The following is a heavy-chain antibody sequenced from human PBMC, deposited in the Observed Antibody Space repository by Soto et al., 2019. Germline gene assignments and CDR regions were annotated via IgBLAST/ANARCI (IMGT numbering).Heavy chain of an antibody. CDR2: ISGSGGST. CDR3: AKFSYYYDSSGYYPDAFDI. Sequence: WGSLRLSCAASGFTFSSYAMSWVRQAPGKGLEWVSAISGSGGSTYYADSVKGRFTISRDNSKNTLYLQMNSLRAEDTAVYYCAKFSYYYDSSGYYPDAFDIWGQGTIVTVSS. V-gene: IGHV3-23*01. J-gene: IGHJ3*02. D-gene: IGHD3-22*01. CDR1: GFTFSSYA.